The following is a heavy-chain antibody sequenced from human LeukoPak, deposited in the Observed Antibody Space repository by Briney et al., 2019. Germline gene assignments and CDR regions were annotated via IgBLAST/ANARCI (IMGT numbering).Heavy chain of an antibody. V-gene: IGHV4-59*01. D-gene: IGHD5-18*01. CDR1: GGSISSYY. CDR2: IYYSGST. CDR3: ARGVLSYGYGYFDY. Sequence: SETLSLTCTVSGGSISSYYWSWIRQPPGKGLEWIGYIYYSGSTNYNPSLKSRVTISVDTSKNQFSLKLSSVTAADTAVYYCARGVLSYGYGYFDYWGQGTLVTVSS. J-gene: IGHJ4*02.